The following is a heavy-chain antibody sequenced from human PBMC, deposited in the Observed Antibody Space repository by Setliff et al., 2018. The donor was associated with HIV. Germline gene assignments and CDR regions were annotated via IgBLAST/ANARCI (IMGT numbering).Heavy chain of an antibody. CDR1: GYIFIGYY. CDR3: ARDPTGHYFDF. Sequence: GASVKVSCKASGYIFIGYYLHWVRQAPGQGLEWMGWINPNSGDTNYAQKFQGRVTTTRDTSISTAYMELSRLRSDDTAVYYCARDPTGHYFDFWGQGTLVTVSS. J-gene: IGHJ4*02. D-gene: IGHD1-1*01. V-gene: IGHV1-2*02. CDR2: INPNSGDT.